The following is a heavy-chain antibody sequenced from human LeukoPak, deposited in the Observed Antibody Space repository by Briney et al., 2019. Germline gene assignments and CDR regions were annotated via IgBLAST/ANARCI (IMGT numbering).Heavy chain of an antibody. V-gene: IGHV4-39*01. J-gene: IGHJ6*03. CDR3: ARLWDSTGLYFYYYMDV. CDR2: YHIGNT. Sequence: SETLSLTCTVSGVSISGDTYYWGWIRQPPGRGLEWIGNYHIGNTYYNPSLRSRVTISEDTSKNQFSLRVNSVTAADTAVYYCARLWDSTGLYFYYYMDVWGEGTTVTVSS. CDR1: GVSISGDTYY. D-gene: IGHD6-19*01.